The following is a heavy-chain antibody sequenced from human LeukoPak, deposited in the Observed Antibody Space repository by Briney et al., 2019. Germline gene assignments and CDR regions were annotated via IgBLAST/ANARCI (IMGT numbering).Heavy chain of an antibody. CDR2: ISGSGGST. J-gene: IGHJ4*02. Sequence: PGGSLRLSCAASGFTFSSYDMSWVRQAPGKGLEWVSAISGSGGSTYYADSVKGRFTISRDNSKNTLYLQMNSLRAEDTAVYYCAKVGLGYCSSTSCYERFISAYYFDYWGQGTLVTVSS. D-gene: IGHD2-2*01. CDR3: AKVGLGYCSSTSCYERFISAYYFDY. V-gene: IGHV3-23*01. CDR1: GFTFSSYD.